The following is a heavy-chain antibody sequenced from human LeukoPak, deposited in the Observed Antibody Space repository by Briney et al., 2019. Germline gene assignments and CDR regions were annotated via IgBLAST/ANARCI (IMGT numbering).Heavy chain of an antibody. D-gene: IGHD6-13*01. CDR3: ARLGVITAAGTHDY. Sequence: GGSLRLSCAASGFTFSDYFMTWIRQAPGNGLQWIAHMRGSGETVSYADSVRGRFTISRDNVKNSLYLQMNSLRAEDTAVYYCARLGVITAAGTHDYWGQGTLVTVSS. CDR1: GFTFSDYF. V-gene: IGHV3-11*01. J-gene: IGHJ4*02. CDR2: MRGSGETV.